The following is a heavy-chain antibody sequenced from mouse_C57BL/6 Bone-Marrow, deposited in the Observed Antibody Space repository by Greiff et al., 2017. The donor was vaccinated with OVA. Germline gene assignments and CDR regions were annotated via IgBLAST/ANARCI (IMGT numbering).Heavy chain of an antibody. V-gene: IGHV1-50*01. CDR3: AKRLLPFDY. CDR1: GYTFTSYW. Sequence: QVQLQQPGAELVKPGASVKLSCKASGYTFTSYWMQWVKQRPGQGLEWIGEIDPSDSYTNYNQKFKGKATLTVDTTSSTSYMQLSILTSEASAVYYFAKRLLPFDYWGEGTTLTVSS. J-gene: IGHJ2*01. CDR2: IDPSDSYT. D-gene: IGHD2-3*01.